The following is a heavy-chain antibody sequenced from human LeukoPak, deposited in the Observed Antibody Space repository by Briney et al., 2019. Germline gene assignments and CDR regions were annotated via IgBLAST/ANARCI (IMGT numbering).Heavy chain of an antibody. V-gene: IGHV4-39*01. D-gene: IGHD5-24*01. CDR2: SYYSGTT. J-gene: IGHJ6*03. CDR1: GGSISSSSYY. Sequence: SETLSLNCTVSGGSISSSSYYWGWIRQPPGKGLEWIGTSYYSGTTYYNPFLKSRVAISVDTSTNQFSLNLTSVTAADTAEYYCARVAKLQSYYYYYYMDVWGKGTTVTVSS. CDR3: ARVAKLQSYYYYYYMDV.